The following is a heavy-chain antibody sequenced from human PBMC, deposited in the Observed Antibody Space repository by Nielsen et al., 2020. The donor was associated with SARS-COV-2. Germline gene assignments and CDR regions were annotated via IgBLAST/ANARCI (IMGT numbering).Heavy chain of an antibody. CDR2: IYQSGST. V-gene: IGHV4-39*07. CDR3: AGYSSGWSLGGGD. CDR1: GGSISSSPYY. D-gene: IGHD6-19*01. Sequence: SETLSLTCTVSGGSISSSPYYWGWMRQPPGKGLEWIVSIYQSGSTYYSPSLKSRITISVDTSKNQFSLKLTSVTAADTAVYYCAGYSSGWSLGGGDWGQGTLVTVSS. J-gene: IGHJ4*02.